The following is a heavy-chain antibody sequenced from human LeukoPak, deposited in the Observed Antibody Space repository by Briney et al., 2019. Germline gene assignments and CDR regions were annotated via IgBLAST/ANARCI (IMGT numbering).Heavy chain of an antibody. D-gene: IGHD3-22*01. Sequence: GGSLRLSCAASGFTVNNYAMNWVRQAPGKGLQWVSGFSGSGGRTYYADSVKGRFTISRDNSKNTLYLQMNSLRAEDTAVYYCAKAARVTYYYDSSGHEADYWGQGTLVTVSS. J-gene: IGHJ4*02. CDR3: AKAARVTYYYDSSGHEADY. V-gene: IGHV3-23*01. CDR1: GFTVNNYA. CDR2: FSGSGGRT.